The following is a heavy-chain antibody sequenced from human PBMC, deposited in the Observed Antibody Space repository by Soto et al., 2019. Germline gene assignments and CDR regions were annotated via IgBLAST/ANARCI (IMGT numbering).Heavy chain of an antibody. CDR2: ITGSGGST. J-gene: IGHJ4*02. V-gene: IGHV3-23*01. CDR1: GFTFSTSA. D-gene: IGHD4-17*01. CDR3: AKDRYGDYGGIDY. Sequence: EVQLLESGGGLVQPGGSLRLSCSTSGFTFSTSAMIWVRQAPGKGLEWVSVITGSGGSTYYADSVKGRFTISRDTSKNTLFLQMNSLRAEVTAVYYCAKDRYGDYGGIDYWGQGTMVTVSS.